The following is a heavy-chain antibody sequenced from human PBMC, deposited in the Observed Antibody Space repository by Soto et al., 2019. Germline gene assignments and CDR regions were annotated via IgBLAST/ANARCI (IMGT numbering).Heavy chain of an antibody. CDR3: AREKHSGWFPPHYYYGMDV. D-gene: IGHD6-19*01. CDR1: GFTFSSYG. Sequence: QVQLVESGGGVVQPGRSLRLSCAASGFTFSSYGMHWVRQAPGKGLEWVAVIWYDGSNKYYADSVKGRFTISRDNSKNTLYLQMNSLRAEDTAVYYCAREKHSGWFPPHYYYGMDVWGQGTTVTVSS. J-gene: IGHJ6*02. V-gene: IGHV3-33*01. CDR2: IWYDGSNK.